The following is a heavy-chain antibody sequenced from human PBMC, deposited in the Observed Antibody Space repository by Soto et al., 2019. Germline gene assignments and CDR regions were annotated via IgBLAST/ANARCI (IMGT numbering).Heavy chain of an antibody. CDR1: EGTFSSYS. CDR3: ARDGGRHSGGIDY. J-gene: IGHJ4*02. D-gene: IGHD1-26*01. CDR2: ISPIFGTA. V-gene: IGHV1-69*01. Sequence: QVQLVQSGAEVKKPGSSVKVSCKASEGTFSSYSINWVRQAPGQGLEWMGEISPIFGTANYAQKFQGRVKITADESTSTAYMELSSLRSEDTAVYYCARDGGRHSGGIDYWGQGTLVTVSS.